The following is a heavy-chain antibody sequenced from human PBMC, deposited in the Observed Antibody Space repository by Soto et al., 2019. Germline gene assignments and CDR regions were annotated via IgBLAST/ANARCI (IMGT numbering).Heavy chain of an antibody. CDR2: IYYSGST. J-gene: IGHJ5*02. CDR1: GGSISSSSYY. CDR3: ARHRGTTPLYEFWSGYYTGGWFDP. Sequence: SETLSLTCTVSGGSISSSSYYWGWIRQPPGKGLEWIGSIYYSGSTYYNPSLKSRVTISVDTSKNQFSLKLSSVTAADTAVYYCARHRGTTPLYEFWSGYYTGGWFDPWGQGTLVTVSS. D-gene: IGHD3-3*01. V-gene: IGHV4-39*01.